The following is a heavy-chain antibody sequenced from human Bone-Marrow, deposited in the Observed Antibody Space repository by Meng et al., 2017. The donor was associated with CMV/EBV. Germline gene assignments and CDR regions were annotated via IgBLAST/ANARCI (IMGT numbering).Heavy chain of an antibody. Sequence: IHWGRQATVQGLEWMGWINPNRGGTKYEQKVQGRGTMTRDKSISTADMELSRLRSDDTAVYYCARDHQRELRAHYYDYYYGMDVWGQGTTVTVSS. CDR3: ARDHQRELRAHYYDYYYGMDV. V-gene: IGHV1-2*02. D-gene: IGHD1-7*01. CDR2: INPNRGGT. J-gene: IGHJ6*02.